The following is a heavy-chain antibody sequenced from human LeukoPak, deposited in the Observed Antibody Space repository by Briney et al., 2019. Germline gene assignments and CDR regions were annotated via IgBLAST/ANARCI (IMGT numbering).Heavy chain of an antibody. CDR1: GFTFDDYA. V-gene: IGHV3-9*01. CDR2: ISWNSGSI. CDR3: AKDPSPYSSGVDY. Sequence: GGSLRLSCAASGFTFDDYAMHWVRQAPGKGLEWVSGISWNSGSIGYADSVKGRFTTSRDNAKNSLYLQMNSLRAEDTALYYCAKDPSPYSSGVDYWGQGTTVTVSS. D-gene: IGHD6-19*01. J-gene: IGHJ4*03.